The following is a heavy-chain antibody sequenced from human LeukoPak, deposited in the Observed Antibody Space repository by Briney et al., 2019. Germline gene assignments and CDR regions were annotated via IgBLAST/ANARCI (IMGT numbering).Heavy chain of an antibody. CDR2: IYSGGST. CDR3: ARERTMVRGVNGYYFDY. V-gene: IGHV3-53*01. CDR1: GFTVSSNY. J-gene: IGHJ4*02. Sequence: PGGSLRLSCAASGFTVSSNYMSWVRQAPGKGLEWVSVIYSGGSTYYADSVKGRFTISRDNSKNTLYLQMNSLRAEDTAVYYCARERTMVRGVNGYYFDYWGQGTLVTVSS. D-gene: IGHD3-10*01.